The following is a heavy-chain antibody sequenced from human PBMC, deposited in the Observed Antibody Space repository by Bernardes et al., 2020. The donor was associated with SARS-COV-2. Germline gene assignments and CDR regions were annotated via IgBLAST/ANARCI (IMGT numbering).Heavy chain of an antibody. D-gene: IGHD6-6*01. CDR3: AKGSHRQLLPSNPFDY. V-gene: IGHV3-23*01. CDR1: GFTFSSYA. J-gene: IGHJ4*02. Sequence: GGSLRLSCAASGFTFSSYAMSWVRQAPGKGLEWVSAISGSGGSTYYADSVKGRFTISRDNSKNTLYLQMNSLRAEDTAVYYCAKGSHRQLLPSNPFDYWGQGTLVTVSS. CDR2: ISGSGGST.